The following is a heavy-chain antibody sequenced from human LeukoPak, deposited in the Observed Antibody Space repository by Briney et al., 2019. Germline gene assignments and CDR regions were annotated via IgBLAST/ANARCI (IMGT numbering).Heavy chain of an antibody. V-gene: IGHV3-21*01. Sequence: GGSLRLSCAASGFTFSSYSMNWVRQAPGKGLEWVSSISSSSSSYIYYADSVKGRFTISRDNAKNSLYLQMNSLRAEDTAVYYCARDLEDYDSSGYYDYWGQGTLVTVSS. D-gene: IGHD3-22*01. CDR3: ARDLEDYDSSGYYDY. J-gene: IGHJ4*02. CDR2: ISSSSSSYI. CDR1: GFTFSSYS.